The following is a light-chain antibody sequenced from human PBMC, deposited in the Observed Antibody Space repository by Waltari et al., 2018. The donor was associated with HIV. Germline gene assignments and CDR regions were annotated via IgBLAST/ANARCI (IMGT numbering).Light chain of an antibody. CDR3: QQSYRTPRT. Sequence: DIQMTQSPSSLSASVGDRVTITCRASQSISNYLNWYQQKPGKAPKLLMYAASSLQSGVPSRFSGSGSGTDFTLTISSLQPEDFATYYCQQSYRTPRTFGQGTKVEFK. CDR1: QSISNY. J-gene: IGKJ1*01. CDR2: AAS. V-gene: IGKV1-39*01.